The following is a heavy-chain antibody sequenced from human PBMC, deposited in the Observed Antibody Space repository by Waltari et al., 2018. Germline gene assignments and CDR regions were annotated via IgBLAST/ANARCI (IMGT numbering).Heavy chain of an antibody. J-gene: IGHJ4*02. CDR1: GFTFSNAW. V-gene: IGHV3-15*01. D-gene: IGHD2-21*01. CDR3: TTDLYCGGDCSPGLSY. Sequence: EVQLVESGGGLVKPGGSLRLSCAASGFTFSNAWMSLVRQAPGKGLEWVGRIKSKTDGGTTDYAAPVKGRFTISRDDSKNTLYLQMNSLKTEDTAVYYCTTDLYCGGDCSPGLSYWGQGTLVTVSS. CDR2: IKSKTDGGTT.